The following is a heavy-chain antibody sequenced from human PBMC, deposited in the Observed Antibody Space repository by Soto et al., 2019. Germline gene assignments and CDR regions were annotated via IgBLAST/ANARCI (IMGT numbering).Heavy chain of an antibody. V-gene: IGHV4-59*01. CDR1: GGSISSYY. CDR2: IYYSGST. Sequence: NPSETLSLTCTVSGGSISSYYWSWIRQPPGKGLEWIGYIYYSGSTNYNPSLKSRVTISVDTSKNQFSLKLSSVTAADTAVYYCARSLGMYYDILTGYSWFDPWGQGTLVTVSS. D-gene: IGHD3-9*01. CDR3: ARSLGMYYDILTGYSWFDP. J-gene: IGHJ5*02.